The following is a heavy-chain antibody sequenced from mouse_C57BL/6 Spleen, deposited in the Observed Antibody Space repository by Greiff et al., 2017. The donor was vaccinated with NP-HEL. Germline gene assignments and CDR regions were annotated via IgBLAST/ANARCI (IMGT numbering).Heavy chain of an antibody. CDR1: GFNIKDYY. Sequence: VQLQQSGAELVRPGASVKLSCTASGFNIKDYYMHWVKQRPEQGLEWIGRFDPEDGDTEYAPKFQGKATMTADTSSNTAYLQLSSLTSEDTAVYYCTGRGYGSSFYFDYWGQGTTLTVSS. V-gene: IGHV14-1*01. J-gene: IGHJ2*01. CDR2: FDPEDGDT. D-gene: IGHD1-1*01. CDR3: TGRGYGSSFYFDY.